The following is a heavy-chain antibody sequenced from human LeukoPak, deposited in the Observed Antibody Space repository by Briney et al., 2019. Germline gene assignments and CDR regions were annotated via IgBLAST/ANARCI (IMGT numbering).Heavy chain of an antibody. CDR2: INPNSGGT. J-gene: IGHJ6*03. CDR1: GYTFTVYY. Sequence: ASVKVSCKASGYTFTVYYMHWVRQAPGPGLEWMGRINPNSGGTNYAQKFQGRVTMTRDTSISTAYMELSRLRSDDTAVYYCARDREEYSSSRVRFGVMDVWGKGTTVTVSS. CDR3: ARDREEYSSSRVRFGVMDV. V-gene: IGHV1-2*06. D-gene: IGHD6-6*01.